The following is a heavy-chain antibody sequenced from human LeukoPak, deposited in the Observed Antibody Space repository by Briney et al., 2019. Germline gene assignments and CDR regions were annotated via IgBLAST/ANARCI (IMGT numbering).Heavy chain of an antibody. Sequence: GGSLRLSCAASGVTFSNYEMNWVRQAPGKGLEWVSYITSSGSTIYYAASVKGRFTISRDNAKNSLYLQMNSLRAEDTAVYYCARDSRVILTGYLSGMDVWGKGTTVTVSS. J-gene: IGHJ6*04. V-gene: IGHV3-48*03. CDR2: ITSSGSTI. CDR1: GVTFSNYE. D-gene: IGHD3-9*01. CDR3: ARDSRVILTGYLSGMDV.